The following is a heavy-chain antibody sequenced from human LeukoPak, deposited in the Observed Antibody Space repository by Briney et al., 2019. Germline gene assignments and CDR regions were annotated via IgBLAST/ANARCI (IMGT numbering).Heavy chain of an antibody. D-gene: IGHD2-2*01. V-gene: IGHV4-30-2*01. J-gene: IGHJ3*02. CDR2: IYHSGST. CDR3: ARDSGYCSSTSCYGSAAFDI. Sequence: SETLSLTCIVSGGSISSSSYYWSWIRQPPGKGLEWIGYIYHSGSTYYNPSLKSRVTISVDRSKNQFSLKLSSVTAADTAVYYCARDSGYCSSTSCYGSAAFDIWGQGTMVTVSS. CDR1: GGSISSSSYY.